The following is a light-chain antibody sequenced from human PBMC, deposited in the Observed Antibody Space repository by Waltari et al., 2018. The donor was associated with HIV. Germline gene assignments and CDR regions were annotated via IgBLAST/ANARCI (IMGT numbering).Light chain of an antibody. J-gene: IGKJ4*01. CDR1: QSLLRNGKNY. CDR2: LGS. V-gene: IGKV2-28*01. CDR3: MQGVQTPRVT. Sequence: DIVMTQSPLSLPVTPGEPASISCRSSQSLLRNGKNYLDWYLQKPGQSPQLLIYLGSSRASGVPDRFSGSGSGTDFTLKISRVEAEDVGVYYCMQGVQTPRVTFGRGTKVEIK.